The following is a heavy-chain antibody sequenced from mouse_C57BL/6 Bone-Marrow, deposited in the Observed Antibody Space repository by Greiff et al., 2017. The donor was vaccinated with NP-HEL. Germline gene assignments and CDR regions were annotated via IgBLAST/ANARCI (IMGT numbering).Heavy chain of an antibody. J-gene: IGHJ3*01. CDR2: IDPSDSYT. CDR3: ARRPWFAY. CDR1: GYTFTSYW. V-gene: IGHV1-69*01. Sequence: VQLQQPGAELVMPGASVKLSCKASGYTFTSYWMHWVKQRPGQGLEWIGEIDPSDSYTNYNQKFKGKSTLTVDKSSSTAYMQLSSLTAEDSAVYYCARRPWFAYWCQGTLVTVSA.